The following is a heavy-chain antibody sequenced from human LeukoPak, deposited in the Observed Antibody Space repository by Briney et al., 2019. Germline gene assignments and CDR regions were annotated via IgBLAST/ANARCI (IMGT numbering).Heavy chain of an antibody. CDR2: INTNTGNP. J-gene: IGHJ3*02. V-gene: IGHV7-4-1*02. CDR1: GYTFTSYA. CDR3: AREILRFDI. Sequence: ASVKVSCKASGYTFTSYAMNWVRQAPGQGLEWMGWINTNTGNPTYAQGFAGRFVFSLDSSVSTAYLQISNLMPEDTAKYYCAREILRFDIWGQGTMVTVSS.